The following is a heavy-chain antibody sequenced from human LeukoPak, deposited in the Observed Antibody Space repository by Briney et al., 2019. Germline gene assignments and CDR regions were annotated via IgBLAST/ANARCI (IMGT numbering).Heavy chain of an antibody. Sequence: ASVKVSCKASGYTFTSYDINWVRQATGQGLEWMGWMNPNSGNTGYAQKIQGRVTMTRNTSISTAYMELSSLRSEDTAVYYCARSLYYYDSSGYYGFDPWGQGTLVTVSS. D-gene: IGHD3-22*01. CDR3: ARSLYYYDSSGYYGFDP. CDR2: MNPNSGNT. V-gene: IGHV1-8*01. CDR1: GYTFTSYD. J-gene: IGHJ5*02.